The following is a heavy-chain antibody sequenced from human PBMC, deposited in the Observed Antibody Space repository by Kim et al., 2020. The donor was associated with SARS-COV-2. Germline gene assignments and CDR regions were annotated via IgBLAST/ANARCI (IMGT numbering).Heavy chain of an antibody. J-gene: IGHJ6*03. V-gene: IGHV3-11*01. CDR1: GFTFRDYY. CDR2: ISRSGSST. D-gene: IGHD2-8*02. CDR3: ARERGTGGSTSYYYMDV. Sequence: GGSLRLSCVASGFTFRDYYMIWIRQAPGKGLDYVSYISRSGSSTYYADSAKGRSTVPWDSGKNPLYLQMSSRRAEDTACYYCARERGTGGSTSYYYMDV.